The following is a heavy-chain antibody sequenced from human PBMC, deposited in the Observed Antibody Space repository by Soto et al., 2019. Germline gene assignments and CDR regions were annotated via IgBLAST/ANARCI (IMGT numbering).Heavy chain of an antibody. J-gene: IGHJ5*02. D-gene: IGHD2-21*02. V-gene: IGHV3-30-3*01. CDR2: ISYDGSNK. CDR1: GFTFSSYA. Sequence: PGGSLRLSCAASGFTFSSYAMHWVRQAPGKGLEWVAVISYDGSNKYYADSVKGRFTISRDNAKNSLYLQMNSLRVEDTAVYYRARGLGLYCGGDCPIWFDPWGQGTLVTAPQ. CDR3: ARGLGLYCGGDCPIWFDP.